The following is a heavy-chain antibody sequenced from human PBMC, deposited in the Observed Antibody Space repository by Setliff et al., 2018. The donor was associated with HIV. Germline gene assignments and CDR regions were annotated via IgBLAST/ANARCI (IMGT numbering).Heavy chain of an antibody. J-gene: IGHJ4*02. CDR1: GFTFSSYS. V-gene: IGHV3-48*01. CDR3: VRDRDWAFDY. CDR2: NGIINGAK. D-gene: IGHD3-9*01. Sequence: GESLRLSCAASGFTFSSYSMNWVRQAPGKGLEWISYNGIINGAKHYADSMEGRFTISRDDAKNSLYLQMDSLRAEDTAVYYCVRDRDWAFDYWGQGILVTVSS.